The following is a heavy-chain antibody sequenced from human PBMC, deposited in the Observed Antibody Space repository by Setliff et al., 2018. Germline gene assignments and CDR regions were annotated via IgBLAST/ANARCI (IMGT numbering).Heavy chain of an antibody. V-gene: IGHV4-39*07. Sequence: PSETLSLTCSVSGASISTTYYYWDWIRQSPEKGLAWIGTIYQNGITYYNPSVKSRVTISVDKSKNQFSLSLRSVTAADTAVYYCARLPNYVWGSPVDYWGQGTLVTVSS. CDR1: GASISTTYYY. D-gene: IGHD3-16*01. CDR3: ARLPNYVWGSPVDY. CDR2: IYQNGIT. J-gene: IGHJ4*02.